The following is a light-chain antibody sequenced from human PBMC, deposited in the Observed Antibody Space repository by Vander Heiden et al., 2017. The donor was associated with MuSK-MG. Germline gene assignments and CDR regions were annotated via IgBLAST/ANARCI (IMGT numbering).Light chain of an antibody. CDR3: QKDDNLPPT. CDR1: QDISNY. Sequence: DIQMTQSPSSLSASVGDRVTITCQASQDISNYLNWYQQKPGKAPKLLIYDASNLETGGPSRFSGSGSGTDFTFNISSLQPEDSATYYCQKDDNLPPTFGHGTKVDIK. J-gene: IGKJ3*01. CDR2: DAS. V-gene: IGKV1-33*01.